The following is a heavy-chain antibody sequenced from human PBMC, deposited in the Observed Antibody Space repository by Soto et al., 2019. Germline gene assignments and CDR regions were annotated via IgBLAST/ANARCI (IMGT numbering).Heavy chain of an antibody. V-gene: IGHV1-24*01. CDR1: GYTITVLS. Sequence: ASLKGSCKVSGYTITVLSIDCVLQNTGKGLEWMGGFDPEDGETIYAQKFQGRVTMTEDTSTDTAYMELSSLRSEDTAVYYCATTPGLYYYDTRFDPWGQGTLVSVSS. D-gene: IGHD3-22*01. J-gene: IGHJ5*02. CDR2: FDPEDGET. CDR3: ATTPGLYYYDTRFDP.